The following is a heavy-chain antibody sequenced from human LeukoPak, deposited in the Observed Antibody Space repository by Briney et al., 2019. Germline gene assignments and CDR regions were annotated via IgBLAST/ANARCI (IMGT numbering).Heavy chain of an antibody. CDR1: GGSISGGSYY. V-gene: IGHV4-39*01. D-gene: IGHD2-15*01. CDR3: ARSGATLFAVLDY. Sequence: PSETLSLTCTVSGGSISGGSYYWGWIRQPPGKGLERIGSIFSSGSTYYNPSLKSRVTMSVDTSKNQFSLRLTSVTAADTAVYYCARSGATLFAVLDYWGQGTLVTVS. CDR2: IFSSGST. J-gene: IGHJ4*02.